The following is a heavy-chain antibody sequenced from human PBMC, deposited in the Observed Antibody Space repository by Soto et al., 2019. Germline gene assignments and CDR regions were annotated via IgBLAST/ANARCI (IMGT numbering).Heavy chain of an antibody. CDR1: GVIFSAYE. D-gene: IGHD6-13*01. Sequence: GGTLRLSCAVSGVIFSAYEMSWVRLGQGKGLELMSYIGGSGCTIYYADSVRGRFTISRDNAKNAVYLQMESLRADDTTVYYCVRMVRAAAGGFDYWGLGSLVTVSS. J-gene: IGHJ4*02. CDR3: VRMVRAAAGGFDY. CDR2: IGGSGCTI. V-gene: IGHV3-48*03.